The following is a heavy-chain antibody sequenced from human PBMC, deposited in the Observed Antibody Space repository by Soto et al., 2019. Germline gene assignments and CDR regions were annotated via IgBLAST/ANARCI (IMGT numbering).Heavy chain of an antibody. J-gene: IGHJ4*02. Sequence: PSETLSLTCTVSGGSISSYYWSWIRQPPGKGLEWIGYIYYSGSTNYNPSLKSRVTISVDTSKNQFSLKLSSVTAADTAVYYCARVRGSGFPFDYWGQGTLVTVSS. V-gene: IGHV4-59*01. CDR1: GGSISSYY. D-gene: IGHD6-19*01. CDR2: IYYSGST. CDR3: ARVRGSGFPFDY.